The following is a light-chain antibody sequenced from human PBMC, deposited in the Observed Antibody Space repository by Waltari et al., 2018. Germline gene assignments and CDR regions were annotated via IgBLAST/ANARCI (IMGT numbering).Light chain of an antibody. V-gene: IGLV4-69*01. CDR1: SGHSSNV. CDR3: QTGGHGTWV. CDR2: INSDGSH. Sequence: QLALTQSPSASASLGASVKLTCTLASGHSSNVVAWQQQHPEKGPRYLMKINSDGSHSKGDEIPDRFSGSSSGAERYLTISSVQSDDEADYYCQTGGHGTWVFGGGTKLTVL. J-gene: IGLJ3*02.